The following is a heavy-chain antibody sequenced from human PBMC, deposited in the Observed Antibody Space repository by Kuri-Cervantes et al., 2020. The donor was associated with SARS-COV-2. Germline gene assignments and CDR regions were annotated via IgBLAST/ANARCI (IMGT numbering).Heavy chain of an antibody. D-gene: IGHD6-19*01. J-gene: IGHJ4*02. CDR1: GFTFSSYA. Sequence: GESLKISCAASGFTFSSYAMHWVRQAPGKGLEYVSAISSNGGSTYYADSVKGRFTISRDNSKNTLYLQMGSLRAEDMAVYYCARDEDSSGSDYWGQGTLVTVSS. CDR3: ARDEDSSGSDY. CDR2: ISSNGGST. V-gene: IGHV3-64*02.